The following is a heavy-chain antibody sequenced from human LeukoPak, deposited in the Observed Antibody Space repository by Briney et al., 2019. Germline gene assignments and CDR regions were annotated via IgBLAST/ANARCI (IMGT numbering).Heavy chain of an antibody. CDR1: GFTFSDYY. V-gene: IGHV3-11*01. D-gene: IGHD3-22*01. CDR3: ARDFHENYYDSSGFDY. J-gene: IGHJ4*02. Sequence: GGSLRLSCAASGFTFSDYYMSWIRQAPGKGLEWVSYISSSGSTIYYADSVKGRFTISRVNAKNSLYLQMNSLRAEDTAVYYCARDFHENYYDSSGFDYWGQGTLVTVSS. CDR2: ISSSGSTI.